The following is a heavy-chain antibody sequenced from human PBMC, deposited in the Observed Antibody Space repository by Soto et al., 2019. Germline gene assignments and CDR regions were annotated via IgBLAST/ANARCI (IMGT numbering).Heavy chain of an antibody. CDR1: GYTFTSYY. V-gene: IGHV1-8*02. CDR3: ARGRASGSYYLLDY. J-gene: IGHJ4*02. Sequence: GASVKVSCKASGYTFTSYYMHWVRQAPGQGLEWMGWINPNSGNIGYAQRFQGRVTMTRDTAIRTAYMEVSSLRSDDTAVYYCARGRASGSYYLLDYWGQGTLVTVSS. D-gene: IGHD3-10*01. CDR2: INPNSGNI.